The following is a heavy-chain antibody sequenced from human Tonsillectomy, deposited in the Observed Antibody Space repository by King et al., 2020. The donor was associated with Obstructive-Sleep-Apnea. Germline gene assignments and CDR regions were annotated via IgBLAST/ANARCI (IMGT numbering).Heavy chain of an antibody. CDR1: GGSISSSSYY. V-gene: IGHV4-39*07. J-gene: IGHJ4*02. CDR2: IYYSGST. CDR3: ARVGGDYGGEYYFDY. Sequence: QLQESGPGLVKPSETLSLTCTVSGGSISSSSYYWGWIRQPPGKGLEWIGSIYYSGSTYYNPSLKSRVTITVDTSKNQFSLKLSSVTAADTAVYYCARVGGDYGGEYYFDYWGQGTLVTVSS. D-gene: IGHD4-23*01.